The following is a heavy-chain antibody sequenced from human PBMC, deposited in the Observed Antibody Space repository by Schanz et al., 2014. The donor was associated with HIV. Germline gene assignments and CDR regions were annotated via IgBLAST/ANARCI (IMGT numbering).Heavy chain of an antibody. V-gene: IGHV3-33*08. CDR1: GFTFSSYA. Sequence: HVQLVQSGGALVQPGRSVRLSCAASGFTFSSYAMHWVRQAPGKGLEWVAIIWYDGSNRYYSDSVKGRFTISRDNSNNTLYLQMNSLTVDDTAVYYCARGRNGMGVWGPGTTVTVSS. CDR2: IWYDGSNR. CDR3: ARGRNGMGV. J-gene: IGHJ6*02.